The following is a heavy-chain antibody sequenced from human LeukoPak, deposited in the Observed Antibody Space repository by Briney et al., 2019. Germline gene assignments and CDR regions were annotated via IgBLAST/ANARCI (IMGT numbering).Heavy chain of an antibody. CDR2: IYIIWST. CDR1: GGSISSYY. CDR3: ARGIVIASTVHFDY. V-gene: IGHV4-4*07. J-gene: IGHJ4*02. D-gene: IGHD1-26*01. Sequence: PSETLSLTCTFSGGSISSYYWSWIRQPAGKGLDWIGRIYIIWSTNYNPSLKSRVTMSVASSKNQFSLRLSSVNAADTAVYYCARGIVIASTVHFDYWGQGTMVTVSS.